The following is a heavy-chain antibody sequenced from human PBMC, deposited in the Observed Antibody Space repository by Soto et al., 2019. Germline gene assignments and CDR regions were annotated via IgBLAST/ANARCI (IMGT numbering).Heavy chain of an antibody. CDR3: AIPHQYYYDSSGYFRYYYGMDV. CDR1: GGTFSSYA. CDR2: IIPILDTA. V-gene: IGHV1-69*13. Sequence: SVKVSCKASGGTFSSYAISWVRQAPGQGLEWIGKIIPILDTANYAQKFQGRVTITADESTSTAYMELSSLRSEDTAVYYCAIPHQYYYDSSGYFRYYYGMDVWGQGTTVTVSS. J-gene: IGHJ6*02. D-gene: IGHD3-22*01.